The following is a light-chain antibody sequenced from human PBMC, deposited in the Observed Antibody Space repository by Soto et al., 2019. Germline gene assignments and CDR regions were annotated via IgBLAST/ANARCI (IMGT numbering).Light chain of an antibody. CDR1: QSINNW. CDR3: QQYKSFSLT. Sequence: DIQMTQSPSTLSASVGDRVTITCRASQSINNWLAWYQQKPGKAPKLLIYKTSDLESGVPSRFSGSGSGTEFSRTISSLHPDDFATYYCQQYKSFSLTFGGGTSVEVK. J-gene: IGKJ4*01. V-gene: IGKV1-5*03. CDR2: KTS.